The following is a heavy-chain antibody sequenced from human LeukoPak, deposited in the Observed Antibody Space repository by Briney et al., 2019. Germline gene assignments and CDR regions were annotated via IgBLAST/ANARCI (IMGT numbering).Heavy chain of an antibody. CDR3: AKDPGYCSGGSCYYFDY. J-gene: IGHJ4*02. V-gene: IGHV3-30*18. D-gene: IGHD2-15*01. Sequence: GGSLRLSCAASGFTFSSYAMHWVRQAPAKGLEWVAVISYDGSNKYYTDSVKGRFSISRDNSKNTLYLQMNSLRAEDTAVYYCAKDPGYCSGGSCYYFDYWGQGTLVTVSS. CDR1: GFTFSSYA. CDR2: ISYDGSNK.